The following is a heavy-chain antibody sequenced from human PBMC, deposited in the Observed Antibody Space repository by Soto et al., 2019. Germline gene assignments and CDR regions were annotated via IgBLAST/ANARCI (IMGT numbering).Heavy chain of an antibody. CDR2: ISGSGGST. CDR1: GFTFSSYA. V-gene: IGHV3-23*01. Sequence: GGSLRLSCAASGFTFSSYAMSWVRQAPGKGLEWVSAISGSGGSTYYADSVKGRFTISRDNSKNTLYLQMNSLRAEDTAVYYCAIHQRESGSYYKNYYYGMDVWGQGTTVTVSS. CDR3: AIHQRESGSYYKNYYYGMDV. J-gene: IGHJ6*02. D-gene: IGHD1-26*01.